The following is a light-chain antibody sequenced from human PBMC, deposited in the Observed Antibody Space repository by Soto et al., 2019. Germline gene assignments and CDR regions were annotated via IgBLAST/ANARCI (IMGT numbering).Light chain of an antibody. CDR3: LQDYNHPWT. Sequence: AIQMTQSPSSLSASVGDRVTITCRASQGIRNDLGWYQQKPGKAPKLLIYAASSLQSGVPSRFSGSGSGSDFTLTISSLQPEDCATYYCLQDYNHPWTCGQGTKVEIK. V-gene: IGKV1-6*01. J-gene: IGKJ1*01. CDR2: AAS. CDR1: QGIRND.